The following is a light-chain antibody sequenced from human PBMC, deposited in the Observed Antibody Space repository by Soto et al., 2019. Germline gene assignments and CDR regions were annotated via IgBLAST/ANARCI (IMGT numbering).Light chain of an antibody. CDR3: QQHNNWAPWT. J-gene: IGKJ1*01. CDR2: GAS. V-gene: IGKV3-15*01. Sequence: EIVMTQSPATLSVSPGERATLSCRASQSVSSNLAWYQQKPGQAPRLLIYGASTRATGIPARLSGSGSVTEFTLTISSLPSEDFAVYYCQQHNNWAPWTFGQGTKVEIK. CDR1: QSVSSN.